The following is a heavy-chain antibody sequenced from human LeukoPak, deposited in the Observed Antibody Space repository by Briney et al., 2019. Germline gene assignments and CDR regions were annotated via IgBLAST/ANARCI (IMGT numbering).Heavy chain of an antibody. Sequence: GGSLRLSCAASGFTFNSYAMSWVRQAPGKGLEWVSAISGSGGSTYYADSVKGRFTISRDNSKNTLYLQMNSLRAEDTAVYYCATHHGVVPAAIIRVKEDGYDYWGQGALVTVSS. CDR1: GFTFNSYA. CDR2: ISGSGGST. J-gene: IGHJ4*02. V-gene: IGHV3-23*01. D-gene: IGHD2-2*02. CDR3: ATHHGVVPAAIIRVKEDGYDY.